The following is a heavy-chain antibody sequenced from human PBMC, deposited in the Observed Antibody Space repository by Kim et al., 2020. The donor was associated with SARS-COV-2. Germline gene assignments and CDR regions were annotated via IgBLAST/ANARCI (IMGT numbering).Heavy chain of an antibody. CDR3: ARVYGYNYFDY. J-gene: IGHJ4*02. D-gene: IGHD5-12*01. CDR2: SRNKGNSYTT. Sequence: GGSLRLSCAASGFTFSDHYMDWVRQAPGKGLEWVGRSRNKGNSYTTEYAASVKGRFTISRDDSQNSLYLHMNSLKTEDTAVYYCARVYGYNYFDYWGQGTLVTVSS. V-gene: IGHV3-72*01. CDR1: GFTFSDHY.